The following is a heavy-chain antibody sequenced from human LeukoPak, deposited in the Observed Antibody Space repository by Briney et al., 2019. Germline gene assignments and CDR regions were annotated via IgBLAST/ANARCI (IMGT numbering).Heavy chain of an antibody. J-gene: IGHJ6*03. D-gene: IGHD5-24*01. CDR1: GFTFSSYA. V-gene: IGHV3-23*03. Sequence: GGSLRLSCAASGFTFSSYAMSWVRQAPGKGLEWVSVICSGGDSTYYADPVKGRFTISRDNSKNTLYLQMNSLRAEDTAVYYCARDSGWGYSYYYYMDVWGKGTTVTVSS. CDR2: ICSGGDST. CDR3: ARDSGWGYSYYYYMDV.